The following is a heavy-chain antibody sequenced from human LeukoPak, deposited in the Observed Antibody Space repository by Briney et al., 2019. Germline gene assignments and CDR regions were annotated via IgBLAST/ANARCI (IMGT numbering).Heavy chain of an antibody. D-gene: IGHD3-10*01. Sequence: GGSLRLSCAASGFTFSSYAMSWVRQAPGKGLEWVSAISGSGGSTYYADSVKGRFTISRDNSNNTVYLQMDSLRVDDTAVYYCAKDLSLLDWFGEPDAFDFWGQGTMVIVSS. CDR2: ISGSGGST. CDR1: GFTFSSYA. J-gene: IGHJ3*01. V-gene: IGHV3-23*01. CDR3: AKDLSLLDWFGEPDAFDF.